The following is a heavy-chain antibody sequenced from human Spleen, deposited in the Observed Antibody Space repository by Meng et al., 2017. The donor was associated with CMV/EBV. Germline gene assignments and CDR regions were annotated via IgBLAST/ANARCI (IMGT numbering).Heavy chain of an antibody. Sequence: SETLSLTCTVSGGSISSGGYYWSWTRQHPGKGLEWIGYIYYSGSTYYNPSLKSRATISVETSKNHFSLRLSSVTAADTAVYYCARRSGTRAFDIWGQGTMVTVSS. V-gene: IGHV4-31*03. CDR1: GGSISSGGYY. CDR3: ARRSGTRAFDI. D-gene: IGHD1-7*01. J-gene: IGHJ3*02. CDR2: IYYSGST.